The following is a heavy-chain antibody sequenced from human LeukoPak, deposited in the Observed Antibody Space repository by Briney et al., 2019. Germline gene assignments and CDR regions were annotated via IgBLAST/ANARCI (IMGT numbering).Heavy chain of an antibody. V-gene: IGHV3-23*01. CDR3: ARGDNNWNCRSGTYFVYMDV. J-gene: IGHJ6*03. CDR2: IRCSGDNT. D-gene: IGHD1-7*01. Sequence: GGSLRLPRAVSGFTLSSYDMLWVRQAPGKGLEGVSAIRCSGDNTYYADYYKGRFTTSRDNYDNTLYLQMNSLRAEETAVYYCARGDNNWNCRSGTYFVYMDVGGKGTTVTVS. CDR1: GFTLSSYD.